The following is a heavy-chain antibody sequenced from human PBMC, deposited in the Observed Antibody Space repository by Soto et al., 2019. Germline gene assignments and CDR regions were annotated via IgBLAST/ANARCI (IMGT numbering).Heavy chain of an antibody. CDR3: ARRAGPL. V-gene: IGHV3-48*01. CDR1: GFTFSTYS. CDR2: ISSSSNTI. D-gene: IGHD6-13*01. Sequence: EVQLVESGGGLVQPGGSLRLSCAASGFTFSTYSMNWVRQATGKGREWISYISSSSNTIYYADTVKGRFTISRENAKNSLYLQMNSLRAGDTAVYYCARRAGPLGGQGTLVTVSS. J-gene: IGHJ4*02.